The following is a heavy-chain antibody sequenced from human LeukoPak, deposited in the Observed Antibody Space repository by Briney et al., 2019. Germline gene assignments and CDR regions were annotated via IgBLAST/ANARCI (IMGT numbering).Heavy chain of an antibody. CDR2: IKQEGSET. CDR1: GFTFSNYW. J-gene: IGHJ3*02. CDR3: ARAVGTTSGAFDI. D-gene: IGHD2-21*02. V-gene: IGHV3-7*01. Sequence: GGSLRLSCAASGFTFSNYWMSWVRQAPGKGLEWVANIKQEGSETYYVDSVKGRFTISRDNAKNSLYLQMNSLRAEDTAIYYCARAVGTTSGAFDIWGQGTMVTVSS.